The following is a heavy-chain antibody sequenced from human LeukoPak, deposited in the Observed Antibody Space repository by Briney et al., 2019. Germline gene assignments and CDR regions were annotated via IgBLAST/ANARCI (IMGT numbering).Heavy chain of an antibody. Sequence: ASVKVSCKASGYTFTSYYMHWVRQAPGQGLEWMAIINPSGGSTNYAQKLQGRVTMTTDTSTSTAYMELRSLRSDDTAVYYCARVSLDYDILTGEVLDPAFDIWGQGTMVTVSS. CDR1: GYTFTSYY. V-gene: IGHV1-46*01. J-gene: IGHJ3*02. D-gene: IGHD3-9*01. CDR3: ARVSLDYDILTGEVLDPAFDI. CDR2: INPSGGST.